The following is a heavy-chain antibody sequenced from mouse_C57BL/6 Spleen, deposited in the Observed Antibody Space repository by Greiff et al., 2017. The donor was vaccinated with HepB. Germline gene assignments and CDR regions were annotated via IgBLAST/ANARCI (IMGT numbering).Heavy chain of an antibody. D-gene: IGHD1-1*01. CDR1: GFNIKTTY. V-gene: IGHV14-3*01. Sequence: VQLQQSVAELVRPGASVKLSCTASGFNIKTTYMHWVKQRPEQGLEWIGRIDPANGNTKYAPKFQGKATITADTSSNTAYLQLSSLTSEDTAIYYCAITTVVANFDYWGQGTTLTVSS. CDR3: AITTVVANFDY. CDR2: IDPANGNT. J-gene: IGHJ2*01.